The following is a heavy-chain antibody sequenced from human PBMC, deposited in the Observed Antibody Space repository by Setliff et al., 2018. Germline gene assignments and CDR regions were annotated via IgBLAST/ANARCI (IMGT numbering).Heavy chain of an antibody. CDR2: IKGKNDGLAT. D-gene: IGHD3-16*01. CDR3: TTDPSPTFGGVIGAAFDF. Sequence: PGGSLRLSCAASGFTFSTAWMNWVRQAPGKGLEWVGRIKGKNDGLATDYAAPVKGRFTISRDDSKNTLYLQMNSLKTKDTAVYYCTTDPSPTFGGVIGAAFDFWGQGTMVTVSS. J-gene: IGHJ3*01. V-gene: IGHV3-15*07. CDR1: GFTFSTAW.